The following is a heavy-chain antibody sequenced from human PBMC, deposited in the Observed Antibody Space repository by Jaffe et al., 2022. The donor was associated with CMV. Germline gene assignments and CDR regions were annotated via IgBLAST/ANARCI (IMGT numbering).Heavy chain of an antibody. CDR1: GFSLSTSGMC. V-gene: IGHV2-70*15. CDR3: ARTRYGSGSYYSPYYYYYMDV. J-gene: IGHJ6*03. D-gene: IGHD3-10*01. CDR2: IDWDDDK. Sequence: QVTLRESGPALVKPTQTLTLTCTFSGFSLSTSGMCVSWIRQPPGKALEWLARIDWDDDKYYSTSLKTRLTISKDTSKNQVVLTMTNMDPVDTATYYCARTRYGSGSYYSPYYYYYMDVWGKGTTVTVSS.